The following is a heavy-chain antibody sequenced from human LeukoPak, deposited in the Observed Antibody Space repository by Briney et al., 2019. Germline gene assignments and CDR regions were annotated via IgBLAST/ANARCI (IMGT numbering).Heavy chain of an antibody. CDR1: GGSISSSSYY. D-gene: IGHD3-16*01. CDR3: ARDRADFPYTPYYYYYMDV. J-gene: IGHJ6*03. Sequence: PSETLSLTCTVSGGSISSSSYYWGWIRQPPGKGLEWIGSIYYSGSTYYNPSLKSRVTISVDTSKNQFSLKLSSVTAADTAVYYCARDRADFPYTPYYYYYMDVWGKGTTVTVSS. V-gene: IGHV4-39*07. CDR2: IYYSGST.